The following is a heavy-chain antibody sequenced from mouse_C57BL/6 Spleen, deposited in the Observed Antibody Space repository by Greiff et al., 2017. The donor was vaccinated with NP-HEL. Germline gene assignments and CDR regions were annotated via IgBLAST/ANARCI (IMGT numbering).Heavy chain of an antibody. Sequence: VQLQQSGTVLARPGASVKMSCKTSGYTFTSYWMHWVKQRPGQGLEWIGAIYPGTSATSYKQKFKGKAKLTAVTSASTAYMELSSLTNEDSAVYYCTKEDGYFFDYWGQGTTLTVSS. D-gene: IGHD2-3*01. J-gene: IGHJ2*01. CDR1: GYTFTSYW. CDR3: TKEDGYFFDY. V-gene: IGHV1-5*01. CDR2: IYPGTSAT.